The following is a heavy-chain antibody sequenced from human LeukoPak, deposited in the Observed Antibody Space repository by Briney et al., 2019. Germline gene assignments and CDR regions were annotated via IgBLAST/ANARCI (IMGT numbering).Heavy chain of an antibody. V-gene: IGHV3-20*04. CDR3: ARDVRVYSSSSPPGY. J-gene: IGHJ4*02. CDR1: GFTFGDYG. D-gene: IGHD6-6*01. Sequence: GGSLRLSCAASGFTFGDYGMSWVRQAPGKGLEWVSGINWNGGSTGYADSVKGRFTISRDNAKNSLYLQMNSLRAEDTALYYCARDVRVYSSSSPPGYWGQGTLVTVSS. CDR2: INWNGGST.